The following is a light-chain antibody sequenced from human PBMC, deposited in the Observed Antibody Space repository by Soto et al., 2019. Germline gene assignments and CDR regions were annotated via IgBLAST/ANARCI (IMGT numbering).Light chain of an antibody. V-gene: IGLV2-14*03. CDR3: ISYTDRQSYL. CDR2: AVS. CDR1: SSDIGSYNH. J-gene: IGLJ1*01. Sequence: QSVGAQPACVSGSPGQAITISCSGTSSDIGSYNHVAWYQQFPGKSPKLMIYAVSDRPPGVSDRFSGSKSGITASLTISGLQTEDEADYYCISYTDRQSYLFGTGTNVTVL.